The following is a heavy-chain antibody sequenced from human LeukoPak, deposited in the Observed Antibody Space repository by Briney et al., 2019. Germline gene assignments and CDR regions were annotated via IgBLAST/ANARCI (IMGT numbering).Heavy chain of an antibody. CDR2: ISGSGGST. V-gene: IGHV3-23*01. Sequence: GGSLRLSCAASGFTFSSYAMSWVRQAPGKGLEWVSAISGSGGSTYYADSVKGRFTISRDNSKNTLYLQMNSLRVEDTAVYYCAKGITMIVVVISFDYWGQGTLVTVSS. J-gene: IGHJ4*02. CDR3: AKGITMIVVVISFDY. CDR1: GFTFSSYA. D-gene: IGHD3-22*01.